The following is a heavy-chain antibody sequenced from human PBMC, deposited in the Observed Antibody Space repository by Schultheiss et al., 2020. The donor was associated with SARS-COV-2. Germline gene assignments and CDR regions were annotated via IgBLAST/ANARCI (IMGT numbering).Heavy chain of an antibody. D-gene: IGHD5-24*01. CDR1: GYTFTSYG. CDR2: INPNSGGT. Sequence: ASVKVSCKASGYTFTSYGISWVRQAPGQGLEWMGWINPNSGGTNYAQKLQDRVTMTTDTSTITAYMELSSLRSEDTAVYYCARTPQLSTGGYFDYWGQGTLVTVSS. CDR3: ARTPQLSTGGYFDY. J-gene: IGHJ4*02. V-gene: IGHV1-18*01.